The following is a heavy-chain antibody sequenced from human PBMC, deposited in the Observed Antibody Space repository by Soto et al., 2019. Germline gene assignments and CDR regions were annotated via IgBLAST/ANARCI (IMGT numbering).Heavy chain of an antibody. V-gene: IGHV3-7*01. CDR2: MNTDGRVK. CDR3: ARGYDYLIDY. J-gene: IGHJ4*02. Sequence: GGSLRLSCAASGFTFSASWMNWVRQTPGKGPEWVANMNTDGRVKNYAESVRGRFTISRDNAKNSLYLQMNSLRAEDTAVYSCARGYDYLIDYWGQGTPVTVSS. D-gene: IGHD3-3*01. CDR1: GFTFSASW.